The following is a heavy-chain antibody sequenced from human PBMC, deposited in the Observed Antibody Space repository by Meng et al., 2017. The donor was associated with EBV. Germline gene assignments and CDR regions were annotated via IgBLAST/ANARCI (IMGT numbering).Heavy chain of an antibody. CDR1: GGPFRYYA. V-gene: IGHV1-69*01. D-gene: IGHD3-10*01. CDR2: FLPRLGAP. CDR3: ASESGRGYTPDY. J-gene: IGHJ4*02. Sequence: QVVLVQPPXEVKKPGSTVKVSCKTSGGPFRYYAISWVRQGPGQRLEWLGGFLPRLGAPNYAQKFHGRVKITADESTSTHYMDLSSLRSEDTAIYYCASESGRGYTPDYWGQGTLVTVSS.